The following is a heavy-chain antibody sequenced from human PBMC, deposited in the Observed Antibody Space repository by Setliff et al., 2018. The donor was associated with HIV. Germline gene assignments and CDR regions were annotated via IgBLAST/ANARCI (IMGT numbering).Heavy chain of an antibody. CDR3: AREGRIYYFEH. J-gene: IGHJ4*02. CDR2: INTATVTTTV. D-gene: IGHD5-12*01. Sequence: GGSLRLSCAASGFSFSSYSMNWVRQAPGKGLEWIAYINTATVTTTVYYADSVKGRFTVSSDNAKNSLFLDMNSLRDDDSAVYYCAREGRIYYFEHWGQGTVVTVSS. CDR1: GFSFSSYS. V-gene: IGHV3-48*02.